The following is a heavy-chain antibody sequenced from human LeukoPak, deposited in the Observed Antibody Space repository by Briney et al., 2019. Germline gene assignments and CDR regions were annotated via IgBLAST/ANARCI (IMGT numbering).Heavy chain of an antibody. Sequence: GGSLRLSCAASGFTVSNYYMSWVRQAPGKGLEWVSDIYTDDRTYYADSVKGRFTISRDNAKNSLYLQMNSLRAEDTALYYCARAGTTGEYFQHWGQGTLVTVSS. CDR3: ARAGTTGEYFQH. CDR2: IYTDDRT. V-gene: IGHV3-53*01. J-gene: IGHJ1*01. D-gene: IGHD4-17*01. CDR1: GFTVSNYY.